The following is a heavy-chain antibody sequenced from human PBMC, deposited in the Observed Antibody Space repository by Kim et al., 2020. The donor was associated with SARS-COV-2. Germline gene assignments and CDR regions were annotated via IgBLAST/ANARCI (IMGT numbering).Heavy chain of an antibody. CDR3: AKDHESSGWPTFDY. Sequence: DSVKGRFTVSRDNAENKLYLQMDSVRAEDTALYYCAKDHESSGWPTFDYWGQGTLITVSS. J-gene: IGHJ4*02. V-gene: IGHV3-23*01. D-gene: IGHD3-22*01.